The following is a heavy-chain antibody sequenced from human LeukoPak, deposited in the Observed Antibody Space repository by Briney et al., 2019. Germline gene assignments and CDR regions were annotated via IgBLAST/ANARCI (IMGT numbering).Heavy chain of an antibody. CDR2: ISAYNGNT. J-gene: IGHJ6*02. CDR1: GYTFTSYG. V-gene: IGHV1-18*01. Sequence: ASVKVSCKASGYTFTSYGISWVRQAPGQGLEWMGWISAYNGNTNYAQKLQGRVTMTTDTSTSTAYMELRSLRSDDTAVYYCARDDTVAGGVYGMDVWGQGTTVTVSS. D-gene: IGHD2-8*02. CDR3: ARDDTVAGGVYGMDV.